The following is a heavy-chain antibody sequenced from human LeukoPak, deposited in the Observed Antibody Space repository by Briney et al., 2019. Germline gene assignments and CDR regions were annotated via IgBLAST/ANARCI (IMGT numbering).Heavy chain of an antibody. Sequence: NTSETLSLTCTVSGGSISSYYWSRIRQPAGKGLEWIGRIYTSGSTNYNPSLKSRVTMSVDTSKNQFSLKLSSVTAADTAVYYCARDCSGGSCYSAFDYWGQGTLVTVSS. J-gene: IGHJ4*02. CDR3: ARDCSGGSCYSAFDY. D-gene: IGHD2-15*01. V-gene: IGHV4-4*07. CDR1: GGSISSYY. CDR2: IYTSGST.